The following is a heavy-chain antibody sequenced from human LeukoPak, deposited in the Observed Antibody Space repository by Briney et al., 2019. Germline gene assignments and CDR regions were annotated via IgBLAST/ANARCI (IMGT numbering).Heavy chain of an antibody. CDR3: AREREPVTTEFDY. Sequence: GGSLRLSCAAYGFTFSDYYMNWIRQAPGKGLEWVSYISGSGSSTIFYADSVKGRFTISRDNAKNSLYLQMNSLRPEDTAVYYCAREREPVTTEFDYWGQGTLVTVSS. CDR1: GFTFSDYY. CDR2: ISGSGSSTI. V-gene: IGHV3-11*01. D-gene: IGHD4-17*01. J-gene: IGHJ4*02.